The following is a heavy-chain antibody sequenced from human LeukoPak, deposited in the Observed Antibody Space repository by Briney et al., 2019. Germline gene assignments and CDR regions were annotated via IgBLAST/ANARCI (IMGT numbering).Heavy chain of an antibody. D-gene: IGHD6-6*01. J-gene: IGHJ4*02. CDR2: IENDGSAK. Sequence: RPGGSLRLSCAASGFTFSHNGMHWVRQAPGKGLEWVAFIENDGSAKHLADSVKGRFTISGDNSQNTLYLQMNSLRGEDTALYYCAKDLHSGASCYWGQGAQVTVSS. CDR3: AKDLHSGASCY. V-gene: IGHV3-30*02. CDR1: GFTFSHNG.